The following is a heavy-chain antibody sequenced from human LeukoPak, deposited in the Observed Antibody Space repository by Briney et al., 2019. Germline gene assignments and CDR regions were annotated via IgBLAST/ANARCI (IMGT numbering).Heavy chain of an antibody. CDR1: GFTFSSYG. J-gene: IGHJ4*02. V-gene: IGHV3-30*02. CDR2: IRYDGSNK. Sequence: PGGSLRLSCAASGFTFSSYGMHWVRQAPGKGLEWVAYIRYDGSNKYYADSVKGRFTISRDNSKNTLYLQMNSLRAEDTAVYYCAKVLRGSYGYYFDYWGQGTLVTVSS. D-gene: IGHD1-26*01. CDR3: AKVLRGSYGYYFDY.